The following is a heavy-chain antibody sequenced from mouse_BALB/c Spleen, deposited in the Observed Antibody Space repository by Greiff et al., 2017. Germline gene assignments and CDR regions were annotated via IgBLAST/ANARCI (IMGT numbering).Heavy chain of an antibody. CDR2: ISTYYGDA. CDR1: GYTFTDYA. Sequence: QVQLQQSGAELVRPGVSVKISCKGSGYTFTDYAMHWVKQSHAKSLEWIGVISTYYGDASYNQKFKGKATMTVDKSSSTAYMELARLTSEDSAIYYCARGGNGNYSWFAYWGQGTLVTVSA. J-gene: IGHJ3*01. CDR3: ARGGNGNYSWFAY. V-gene: IGHV1S137*01. D-gene: IGHD2-1*01.